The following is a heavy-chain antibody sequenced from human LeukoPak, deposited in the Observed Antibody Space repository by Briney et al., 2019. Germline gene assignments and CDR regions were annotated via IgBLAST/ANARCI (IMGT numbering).Heavy chain of an antibody. CDR2: ISAYNGNT. V-gene: IGHV1-18*01. D-gene: IGHD2-2*01. J-gene: IGHJ3*02. Sequence: GASVKVSCKASGYTFTSYGISWVRQAPGQGLEWMGWISAYNGNTNYAQKLQGRVTMTTDTSTNTAYMELRSLRSDDTAVYYCARDPPFQPYCSSTSCHGANAFDIWGQGTMVTVSS. CDR3: ARDPPFQPYCSSTSCHGANAFDI. CDR1: GYTFTSYG.